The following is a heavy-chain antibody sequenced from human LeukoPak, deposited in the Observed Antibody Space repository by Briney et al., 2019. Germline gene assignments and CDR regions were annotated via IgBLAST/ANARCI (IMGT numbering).Heavy chain of an antibody. D-gene: IGHD2-2*01. Sequence: PSETLSLTCIVSGGSLSSDIWSWIRQPPGKGLEWIGNIYYSGITNYNPSLKSRVTISIDTSKNQFSLKLSSVTAADNAVYYCARRAYCSSTRCTPLDYWGQGTLVTVSS. CDR1: GGSLSSDI. J-gene: IGHJ4*02. CDR3: ARRAYCSSTRCTPLDY. CDR2: IYYSGIT. V-gene: IGHV4-59*01.